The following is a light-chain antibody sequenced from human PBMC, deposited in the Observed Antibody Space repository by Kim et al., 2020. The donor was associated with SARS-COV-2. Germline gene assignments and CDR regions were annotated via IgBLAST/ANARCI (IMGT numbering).Light chain of an antibody. CDR3: NSRDSSGNPRWV. J-gene: IGLJ3*02. V-gene: IGLV3-19*01. Sequence: LGQTVRITCQGDSLRSYYASWYQQKPGQAPVLVIYGKNNRPSGIPDRFSGSSSGNTAALTITRAQAEDEADYYCNSRDSSGNPRWVFGGGTQLTVL. CDR2: GKN. CDR1: SLRSYY.